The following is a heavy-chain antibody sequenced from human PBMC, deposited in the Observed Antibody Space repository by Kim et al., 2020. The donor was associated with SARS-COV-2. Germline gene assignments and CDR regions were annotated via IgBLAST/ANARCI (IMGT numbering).Heavy chain of an antibody. D-gene: IGHD3-22*01. CDR1: GFTFSSYS. J-gene: IGHJ4*02. Sequence: GGSLRLSCAASGFTFSSYSKNWVRQAPGKGLEWVSSISSSSSYIYYADSVKGRFTISRDNAKNSLYLQMNSLRAEDTAVYYCARASSFLYYYDSSGYYPSDFDYWGQGPLVTVSS. V-gene: IGHV3-21*01. CDR2: ISSSSSYI. CDR3: ARASSFLYYYDSSGYYPSDFDY.